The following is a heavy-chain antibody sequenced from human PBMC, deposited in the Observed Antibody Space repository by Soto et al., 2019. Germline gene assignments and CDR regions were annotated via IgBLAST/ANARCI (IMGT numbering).Heavy chain of an antibody. V-gene: IGHV3-74*01. Sequence: EVQLVECGGGLVQPGGSLRLSCAASGFTFSNYWMHWVRQAPGKGLLWVSRIRTDGSSTGYADSVKGRFTISRDNAKNTLYLQMNSLRAEDTAVYYCAREGFYGDYALDYWGQGTLVTVSS. CDR1: GFTFSNYW. J-gene: IGHJ4*02. D-gene: IGHD4-17*01. CDR2: IRTDGSST. CDR3: AREGFYGDYALDY.